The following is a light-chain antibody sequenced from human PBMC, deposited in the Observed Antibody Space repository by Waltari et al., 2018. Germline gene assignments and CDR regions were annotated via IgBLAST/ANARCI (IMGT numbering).Light chain of an antibody. Sequence: EVVMTQSPDTLSVSPGGRAPLPCRASQSIATNLAWYQQRRGQAPRLLISDASTRATSISGRFSGSGSGTEFTLTISSLQSDDSAVYYCQQYDRWPPITFGQGTRLEIK. V-gene: IGKV3-15*01. CDR1: QSIATN. J-gene: IGKJ5*01. CDR3: QQYDRWPPIT. CDR2: DAS.